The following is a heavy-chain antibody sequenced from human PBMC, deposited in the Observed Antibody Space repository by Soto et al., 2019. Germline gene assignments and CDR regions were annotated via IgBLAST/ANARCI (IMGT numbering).Heavy chain of an antibody. CDR1: GFSLSSTRVA. V-gene: IGHV2-5*02. CDR2: IYWDDDK. Sequence: QITLKESGPPLVKPTQTLTLTCTFSGFSLSSTRVAVGWIRQPPGKALEWLALIYWDDDKRYSPFLKSRLTIXKXTAXNQVVLTMTNMDPVDTATYYCAHSVVAGLGYYFDYWGQGTLVTVSS. D-gene: IGHD6-19*01. J-gene: IGHJ4*02. CDR3: AHSVVAGLGYYFDY.